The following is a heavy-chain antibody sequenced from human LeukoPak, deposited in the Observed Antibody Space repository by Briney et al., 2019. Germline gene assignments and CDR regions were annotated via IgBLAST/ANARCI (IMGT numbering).Heavy chain of an antibody. CDR1: GGTFSSYA. V-gene: IGHV1-69*01. CDR2: IIPIFGTA. J-gene: IGHJ3*02. CDR3: ARAPREYQLLWSAFDI. D-gene: IGHD2-2*01. Sequence: GSSVKVSCKASGGTFSSYAISRVRQAPGQGLEWMGGIIPIFGTANYAQKFQGRVTITADESTSTAYMELSSLRSEDTAVYYCARAPREYQLLWSAFDIWGQGTMVTVSS.